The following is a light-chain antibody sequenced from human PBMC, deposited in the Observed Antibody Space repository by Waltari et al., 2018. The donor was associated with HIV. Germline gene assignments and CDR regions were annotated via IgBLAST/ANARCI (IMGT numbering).Light chain of an antibody. CDR2: EVR. CDR3: SSFTDNRAVI. J-gene: IGLJ2*01. CDR1: SSDVGGYDY. Sequence: HSFLPQPAPLSGSPGHSIAFSCPGTSSDVGGYDYVSWYQQHPDKAPKLLIYEVRSRPSGVSDRFSGSKSGNTASLTISGLQPEDEADYYCSSFTDNRAVIFGGGTKLTVL. V-gene: IGLV2-14*03.